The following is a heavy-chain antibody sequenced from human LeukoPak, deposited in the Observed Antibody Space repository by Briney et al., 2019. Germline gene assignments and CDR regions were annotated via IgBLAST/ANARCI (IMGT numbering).Heavy chain of an antibody. J-gene: IGHJ6*03. Sequence: ASVKVSCKASGYTFTSYGISWVRQAPGQGLEWMGWISAYNGNTNYAQKLRGRVTMTTDTSTSTAYMELRSLRSDDTAVYYCARVRVYSHRLYYYYIDVWGKGTTVTVSS. D-gene: IGHD6-13*01. V-gene: IGHV1-18*01. CDR2: ISAYNGNT. CDR3: ARVRVYSHRLYYYYIDV. CDR1: GYTFTSYG.